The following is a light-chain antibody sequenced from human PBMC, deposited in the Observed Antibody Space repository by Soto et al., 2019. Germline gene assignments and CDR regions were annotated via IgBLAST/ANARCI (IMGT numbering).Light chain of an antibody. J-gene: IGKJ4*01. CDR1: QSVSSNN. V-gene: IGKV3-20*01. Sequence: EIGLTQSPGTLSLSPGERATLSCRASQSVSSNNLAWYQQRPGQAPRVVIYGASTRATGIPERFSGSGSGTDFTLTISRLEPEDFAVYYCQQFSSYPLTFGGGTKVEIK. CDR3: QQFSSYPLT. CDR2: GAS.